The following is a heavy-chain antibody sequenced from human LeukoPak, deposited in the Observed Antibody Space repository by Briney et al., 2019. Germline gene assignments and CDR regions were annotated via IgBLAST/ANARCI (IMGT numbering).Heavy chain of an antibody. Sequence: PGGSLRLSCAASGFTFSSYAMCWVRQAPGKGLEWVSAISGSGGSTYYADSVKGRFTISRDNSKNTLYLQMNSLRAEDTAVYYCAKDPPSCRGYSCGYYFDYWGQGTLVTVSS. D-gene: IGHD5-18*01. V-gene: IGHV3-23*01. CDR3: AKDPPSCRGYSCGYYFDY. J-gene: IGHJ4*02. CDR2: ISGSGGST. CDR1: GFTFSSYA.